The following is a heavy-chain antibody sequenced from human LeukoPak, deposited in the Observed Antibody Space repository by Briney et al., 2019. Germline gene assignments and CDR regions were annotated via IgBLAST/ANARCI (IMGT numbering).Heavy chain of an antibody. V-gene: IGHV1-18*01. J-gene: IGHJ1*01. D-gene: IGHD2-2*01. CDR2: ISVNNGGT. CDR3: ATATQPRGYFLH. Sequence: GASVKVSCKASGYTFTTYSLAWVRQAPGQSLEWMGWISVNNGGTNYAQSFQDRVTLTRDTSTNTAYLELRSLRSDDTAIIYSATATQPRGYFLHWGQGTLVTVSS. CDR1: GYTFTTYS.